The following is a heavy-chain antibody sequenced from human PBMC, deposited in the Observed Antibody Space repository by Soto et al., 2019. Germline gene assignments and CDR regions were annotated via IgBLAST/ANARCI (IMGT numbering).Heavy chain of an antibody. CDR3: ARAQDWLQFFPDYGMDV. CDR2: INPNSGGT. J-gene: IGHJ6*02. D-gene: IGHD5-12*01. CDR1: GYTFTGYY. V-gene: IGHV1-2*04. Sequence: ASVKVSCKASGYTFTGYYMHWVRQAPGQGLEWMGWINPNSGGTNYAQKFQGWVTMTRDTSISTAYMELSRLRSDDTAVYYCARAQDWLQFFPDYGMDVWGQGTTVTVSS.